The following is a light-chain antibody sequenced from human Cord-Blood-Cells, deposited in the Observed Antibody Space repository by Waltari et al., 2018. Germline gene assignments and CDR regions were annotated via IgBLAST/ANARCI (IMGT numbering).Light chain of an antibody. J-gene: IGKJ1*01. CDR3: QQYYSTPPT. Sequence: VMTQSPDSLAVSLGERATINCKSSQSVLYSSNNKNYLAWYQQKPGQPPKLLIYWASTRESGVPDRFSGSGSGTDFTLTISSLQAEDVAVYYCQQYYSTPPTFGQGTKVEIK. CDR1: QSVLYSSNNKNY. CDR2: WAS. V-gene: IGKV4-1*01.